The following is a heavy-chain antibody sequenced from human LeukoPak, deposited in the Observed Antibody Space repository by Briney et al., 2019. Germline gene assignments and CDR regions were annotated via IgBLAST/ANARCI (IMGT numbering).Heavy chain of an antibody. CDR2: IYTCGST. J-gene: IGHJ4*02. Sequence: SETLSLTCTVSGGSISSGSYYWSWIRQPAGKGLEWIGRIYTCGSTNYNPSLKNRVTISVDTSKNQFSLQLGSVTAADTAVYYCAREAGDSGSPGNYWGQGTLVTVSS. CDR3: AREAGDSGSPGNY. CDR1: GGSISSGSYY. V-gene: IGHV4-61*02. D-gene: IGHD1-26*01.